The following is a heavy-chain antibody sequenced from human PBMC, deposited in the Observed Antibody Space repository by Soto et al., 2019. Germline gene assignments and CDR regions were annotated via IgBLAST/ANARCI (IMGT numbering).Heavy chain of an antibody. CDR1: GFTFSNFW. CDR2: TDYDGTTS. J-gene: IGHJ4*02. Sequence: EVQLVESGGGLVQPGGSLRLSCAASGFTFSNFWMHWVRQVPGKGLVWVSRTDYDGTTSNNADSVKGRFTISRDNAKNTLYLQMNSLTAEDTAVYYCARVARGAWGVFDCWGQGTLVTVSS. D-gene: IGHD3-10*01. V-gene: IGHV3-74*01. CDR3: ARVARGAWGVFDC.